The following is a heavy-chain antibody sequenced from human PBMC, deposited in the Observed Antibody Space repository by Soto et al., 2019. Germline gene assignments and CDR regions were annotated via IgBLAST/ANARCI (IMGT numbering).Heavy chain of an antibody. D-gene: IGHD6-13*01. CDR1: GYTFTGYY. V-gene: IGHV1-2*02. CDR2: INPNSGGT. J-gene: IGHJ6*02. Sequence: ASVKVSCKASGYTFTGYYMHWVRQAPGQGLEWMGWINPNSGGTNYAQKFQGRVTMTRDTSISTAYMGLSRLRSDDTAVYYCARDSSSYKRYYYYGMDVWGQGTTVTVSS. CDR3: ARDSSSYKRYYYYGMDV.